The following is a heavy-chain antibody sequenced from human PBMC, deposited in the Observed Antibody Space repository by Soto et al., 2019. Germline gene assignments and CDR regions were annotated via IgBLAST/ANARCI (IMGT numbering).Heavy chain of an antibody. D-gene: IGHD3-3*01. J-gene: IGHJ5*01. CDR2: IYPGDSDI. V-gene: IGHV5-51*01. CDR1: GYSFTSFW. CDR3: SCSDLLDNGDFWGGFAS. Sequence: GESLKISCKGSGYSFTSFWIAWVRHLPGKSLDWMRIIYPGDSDIRYSPSFQGQVTISADESINTAFLQWTSLKASDTAIYFCSCSDLLDNGDFWGGFASWGQGSQVTVS.